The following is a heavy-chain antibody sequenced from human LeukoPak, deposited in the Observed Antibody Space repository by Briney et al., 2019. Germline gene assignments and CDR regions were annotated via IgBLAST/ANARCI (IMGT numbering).Heavy chain of an antibody. Sequence: SETLSLTCAVYGGSFSGYYWSWIRQPPGKGLEWIGEINHSGSTNYNPSLKSRVTISVDTSKNQFSLKLSSVTAADTAVYYCARERGDFWSGYYDYYYYYMDVWGKGTTVTVSS. D-gene: IGHD3-3*01. J-gene: IGHJ6*03. CDR1: GGSFSGYY. CDR2: INHSGST. V-gene: IGHV4-34*01. CDR3: ARERGDFWSGYYDYYYYYMDV.